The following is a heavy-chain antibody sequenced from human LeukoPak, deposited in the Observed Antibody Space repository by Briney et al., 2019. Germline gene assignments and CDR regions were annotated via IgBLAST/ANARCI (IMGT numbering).Heavy chain of an antibody. D-gene: IGHD6-6*01. J-gene: IGHJ4*02. CDR3: AKDSSSSRFDY. Sequence: PGGSLRLSCAASGFTFSTYNMNWVRQAPGKGLEWVSYISSSGNTIYYADSVKGRFTISRDNAKNTLYLQMNSLRAEDTAVYYCAKDSSSSRFDYWGQGTLVTVSS. V-gene: IGHV3-48*04. CDR1: GFTFSTYN. CDR2: ISSSGNTI.